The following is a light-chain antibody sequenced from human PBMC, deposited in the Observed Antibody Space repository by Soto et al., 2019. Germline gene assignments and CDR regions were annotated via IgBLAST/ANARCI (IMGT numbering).Light chain of an antibody. CDR1: SSDVGDYNY. Sequence: QSALTQPASVSGSPGQSITISCTGTSSDVGDYNYVSWYQHHPGKAPQLMIYEVSNRPSGVSNRFSGSKSGNTASLTISGLQAEDEADYYCSSYTSTSTHYVFGTGTQLTVL. V-gene: IGLV2-14*01. J-gene: IGLJ1*01. CDR2: EVS. CDR3: SSYTSTSTHYV.